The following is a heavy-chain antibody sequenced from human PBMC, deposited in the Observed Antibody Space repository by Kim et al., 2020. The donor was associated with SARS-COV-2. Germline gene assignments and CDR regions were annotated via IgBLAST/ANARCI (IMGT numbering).Heavy chain of an antibody. CDR1: GGSFSGYY. CDR3: ARDWLGSSLGVRDYYYGMDV. Sequence: SETLSLTCAVYGGSFSGYYWSWIRQPPGKGLEWIGEINHSGSTNYNPSLKSRVTISVDTSKNQFSLKLSSVTAADTAVYYCARDWLGSSLGVRDYYYGMDVWGQGTTVTVSS. V-gene: IGHV4-34*01. CDR2: INHSGST. J-gene: IGHJ6*02. D-gene: IGHD6-6*01.